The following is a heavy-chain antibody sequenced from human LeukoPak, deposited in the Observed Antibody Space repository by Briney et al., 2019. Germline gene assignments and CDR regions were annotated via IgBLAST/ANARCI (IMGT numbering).Heavy chain of an antibody. CDR3: ARDRDNVAGTRGYFDY. Sequence: GRSLRLSCAASGFTFSSYAMHWVRQAPGKGLEWVAVISYDGSNKYYADSVKGRFTISRDNSKNTLYLQVNSLRAEDTAVYYCARDRDNVAGTRGYFDYWGQGTLVTVSS. V-gene: IGHV3-30*04. CDR2: ISYDGSNK. J-gene: IGHJ4*02. CDR1: GFTFSSYA. D-gene: IGHD6-19*01.